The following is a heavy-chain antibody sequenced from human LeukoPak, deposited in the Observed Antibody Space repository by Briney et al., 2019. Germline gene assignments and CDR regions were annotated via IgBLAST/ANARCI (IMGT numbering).Heavy chain of an antibody. Sequence: GGSLRLSCAASGFTFSSYSMNWVRQAPGKGLEWVSYISSSSRSIYYADSVKGRFAISRDNSKNTLYLQMHSLRAEDTAVYYCASPSSGQSFDIWGQGTMVTVSS. J-gene: IGHJ3*02. CDR2: ISSSSRSI. CDR1: GFTFSSYS. V-gene: IGHV3-48*01. D-gene: IGHD6-19*01. CDR3: ASPSSGQSFDI.